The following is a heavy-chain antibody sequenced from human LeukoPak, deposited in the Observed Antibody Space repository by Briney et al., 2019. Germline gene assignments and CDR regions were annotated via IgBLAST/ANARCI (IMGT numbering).Heavy chain of an antibody. CDR3: ARMSASYLDY. CDR1: GFAFRTHG. V-gene: IGHV3-33*01. J-gene: IGHJ4*02. D-gene: IGHD3-3*01. CDR2: IWYDGSKK. Sequence: PGRSLRPSCAASGFAFRTHGMHWVRQAPGKGLEWVAVIWYDGSKKYYADSVKGRFTISRDNSKNTLDLQMNSLRVEDTALYYCARMSASYLDYWGQGTLVSVSS.